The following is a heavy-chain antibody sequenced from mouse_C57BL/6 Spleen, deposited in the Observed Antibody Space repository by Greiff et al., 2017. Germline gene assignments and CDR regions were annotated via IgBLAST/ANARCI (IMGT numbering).Heavy chain of an antibody. CDR3: ASGGNGNSYRFAY. J-gene: IGHJ3*01. CDR1: GFSLTSYG. CDR2: IWGVGST. D-gene: IGHD1-1*01. Sequence: VQLQQSGPGLVAPSQSLSITCTVSGFSLTSYGVDWVRQSPGKGLEWLGVIWGVGSTTYNSALKSRLSISTDNSKSQVLLKMNSLQTDDTAVYYCASGGNGNSYRFAYWGQGTLVTVSA. V-gene: IGHV2-6*01.